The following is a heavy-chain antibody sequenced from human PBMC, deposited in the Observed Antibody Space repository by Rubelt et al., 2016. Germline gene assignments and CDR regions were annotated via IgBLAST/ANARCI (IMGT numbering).Heavy chain of an antibody. Sequence: EFGGGVVQPGRSLRLSCAASGFTFSSYWMSWVRQAPGKGLEWVAVIWYDGSNKYYADSVKGRFTISRDNSKNTRYLQMNSLRAEDTAVYYCARAEGWFDPWGQGTLVTVSS. CDR2: IWYDGSNK. CDR1: GFTFSSYW. J-gene: IGHJ5*02. V-gene: IGHV3-33*08. CDR3: ARAEGWFDP.